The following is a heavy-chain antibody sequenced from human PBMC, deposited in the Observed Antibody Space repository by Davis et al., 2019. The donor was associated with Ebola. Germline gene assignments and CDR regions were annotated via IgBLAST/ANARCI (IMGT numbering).Heavy chain of an antibody. CDR1: GFTFSRYW. Sequence: HTGGSLRLSCAASGFTFSRYWMHWVRQAPGKGLVWVSRINSDGSSTTYADAVKGRFTTSRDNAKNTLYLQMNSLRAEDMAVYYCASCGGDCYYHGMDVWGKGTTVTASS. CDR2: INSDGSST. CDR3: ASCGGDCYYHGMDV. V-gene: IGHV3-74*01. D-gene: IGHD2-21*02. J-gene: IGHJ6*04.